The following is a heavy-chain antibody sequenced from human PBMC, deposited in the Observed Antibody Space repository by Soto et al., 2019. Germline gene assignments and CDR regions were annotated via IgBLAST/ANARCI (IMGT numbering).Heavy chain of an antibody. CDR2: ISSSSSTI. D-gene: IGHD6-19*01. V-gene: IGHV3-48*01. J-gene: IGHJ4*02. CDR3: ARGIGIAVAEPLFDY. Sequence: GGSLRLSCAASGFTFSSYSMNWVRQAPGKGLEWVSYISSSSSTIYYADSVKGRFTISRDNAKNSLYLQMNSLRAEDTAVYYCARGIGIAVAEPLFDYWGQGTLVTVSS. CDR1: GFTFSSYS.